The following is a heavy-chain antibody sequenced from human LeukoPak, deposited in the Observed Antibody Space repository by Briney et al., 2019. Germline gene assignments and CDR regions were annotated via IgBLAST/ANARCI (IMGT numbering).Heavy chain of an antibody. CDR3: AKVRGSYNIDY. Sequence: VGSLRLSCAASGFTFSTYAMHWVRQAPGKGLQWVAFIRSDGSSKTSDSVKGRFIISRDNSKNTLYLQMNGLRADDTAVYYCAKVRGSYNIDYWGQGTLVTVSS. CDR1: GFTFSTYA. J-gene: IGHJ4*02. CDR2: IRSDGSSK. D-gene: IGHD1-26*01. V-gene: IGHV3-30*02.